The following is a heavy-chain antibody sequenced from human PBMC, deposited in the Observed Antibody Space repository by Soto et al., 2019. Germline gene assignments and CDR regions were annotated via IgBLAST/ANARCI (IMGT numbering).Heavy chain of an antibody. CDR2: LIPLFGTA. V-gene: IGHV1-69*01. CDR1: GGTFSRYA. CDR3: ARDYVHDCGGGNCYFYF. D-gene: IGHD2-15*01. J-gene: IGHJ4*02. Sequence: QVQLVQSGAEVKKPGSSVKVSCKASGGTFSRYAINWVRQAPGHGLEWMGGLIPLFGTANYAQKFQGRVTITADESASTAHMELRSLRSEDTAVYYCARDYVHDCGGGNCYFYFWGQGTLVTVSS.